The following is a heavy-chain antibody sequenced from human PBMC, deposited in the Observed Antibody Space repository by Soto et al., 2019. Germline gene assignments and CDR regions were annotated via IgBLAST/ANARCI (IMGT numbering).Heavy chain of an antibody. CDR2: INPNSGGT. D-gene: IGHD3-22*01. CDR1: GYTFTGYY. V-gene: IGHV1-2*04. J-gene: IGHJ3*02. Sequence: GASVKVSCKASGYTFTGYYMHWVRQAPGQGLEWMGWINPNSGGTNYAQKFQGWVTMTRDTSISTAYMELSRLRSDDTAVYYCARDYYDSSGYFPPYGFDIWGQGTMVTVSS. CDR3: ARDYYDSSGYFPPYGFDI.